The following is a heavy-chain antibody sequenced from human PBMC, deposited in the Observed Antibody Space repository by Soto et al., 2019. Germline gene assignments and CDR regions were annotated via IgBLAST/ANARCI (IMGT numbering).Heavy chain of an antibody. CDR2: IYYSGST. CDR1: GGSISSYY. J-gene: IGHJ6*02. V-gene: IGHV4-59*01. Sequence: SETLSLTCTVSGGSISSYYWSWIRQPPGKGLEWIGYIYYSGSTNYNPSLKSRVTISVDTSKNQFSLKLSSVTAADTAVYYCARSQRIYTWNYVNYYGMDVWGQGTTVSVSS. D-gene: IGHD1-7*01. CDR3: ARSQRIYTWNYVNYYGMDV.